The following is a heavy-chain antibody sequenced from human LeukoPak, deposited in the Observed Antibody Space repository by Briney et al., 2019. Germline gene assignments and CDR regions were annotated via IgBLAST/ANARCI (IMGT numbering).Heavy chain of an antibody. J-gene: IGHJ6*03. V-gene: IGHV3-23*01. CDR2: ISGSGGST. Sequence: PGGSLRLSCAASGFTFSSYGMSWVRQAPGKGLEWVSAISGSGGSTYYADSVKGRFTISRDNSKNTLYLQMNSLRAEDTAVYYCAKAQARYYYYYMDVWGKGTTVTISS. CDR1: GFTFSSYG. CDR3: AKAQARYYYYYMDV.